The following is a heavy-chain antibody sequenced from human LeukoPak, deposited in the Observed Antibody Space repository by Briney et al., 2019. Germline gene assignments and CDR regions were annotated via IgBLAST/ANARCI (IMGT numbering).Heavy chain of an antibody. Sequence: GSLRLSCVASGFTFTDYAFNWVRQAPGKEMEWVAIISSDGNTKSYADTLKGRFSISRDNFRDTVFLEVSTLRPEDTGLYYCVRDLTSGARFDFWGQGTLVTVSA. CDR2: ISSDGNTK. J-gene: IGHJ4*02. CDR3: VRDLTSGARFDF. D-gene: IGHD2-8*02. V-gene: IGHV3-30*04. CDR1: GFTFTDYA.